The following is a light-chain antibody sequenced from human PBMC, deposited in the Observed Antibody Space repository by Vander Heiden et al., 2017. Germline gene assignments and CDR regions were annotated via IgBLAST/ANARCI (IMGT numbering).Light chain of an antibody. J-gene: IGLJ3*02. CDR1: SSNIGSNS. Sequence: QSVLIQPPSASGTPGQRVTISCSGSSSNIGSNSVNWFQQLPGTAPKLLIYNDNQRPSGVPDRFSGSKSGTSASLAISGLQSDDEADYYCAAWDDSLNGRWVFGGGTKLTVL. CDR3: AAWDDSLNGRWV. CDR2: NDN. V-gene: IGLV1-44*01.